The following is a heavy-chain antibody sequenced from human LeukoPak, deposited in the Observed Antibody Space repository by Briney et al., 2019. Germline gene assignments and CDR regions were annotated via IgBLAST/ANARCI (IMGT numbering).Heavy chain of an antibody. J-gene: IGHJ3*02. CDR1: GFTFSSYG. Sequence: GGSLRLSCAASGFTFSSYGMSWVRQVPGKGLEWVSAISGPGGNTYYADSVKGRFTISRDNSKNTLFLQMNSLRAEDTAVYYCAKGRDWGSYRYHAFDIWGQGTTVTVSS. CDR3: AKGRDWGSYRYHAFDI. CDR2: ISGPGGNT. V-gene: IGHV3-23*01. D-gene: IGHD3-16*02.